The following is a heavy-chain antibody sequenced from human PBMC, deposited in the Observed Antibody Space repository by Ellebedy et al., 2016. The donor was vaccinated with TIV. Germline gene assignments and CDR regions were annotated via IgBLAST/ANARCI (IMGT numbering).Heavy chain of an antibody. V-gene: IGHV3-7*01. D-gene: IGHD3-22*01. CDR1: GFSLSTYW. Sequence: PGGSLRLSCAASGFSLSTYWMSWVRQAPGKGLEWVANIKQDGSEKHYVDSVEGRVTISRDNAKNALYLQMNGLRAEDTAVYYCASLDNSGYHKWFDPWGQGTLVTVSS. CDR2: IKQDGSEK. CDR3: ASLDNSGYHKWFDP. J-gene: IGHJ5*02.